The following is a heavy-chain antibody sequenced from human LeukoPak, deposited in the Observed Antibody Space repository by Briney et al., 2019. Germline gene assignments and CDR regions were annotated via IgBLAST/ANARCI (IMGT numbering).Heavy chain of an antibody. CDR2: ISYDGSNK. D-gene: IGHD7-27*01. CDR1: GFTFSSYG. J-gene: IGHJ4*02. V-gene: IGHV3-30*03. CDR3: TTSNWGAWY. Sequence: GGSLRLSCAASGFTFSSYGMHWVRQAPGKGLEWVALISYDGSNKYYADSVKGRFTISRDNAKNSLYLQMNSLRAEDTAIYYCTTSNWGAWYWGQGTLVTVSS.